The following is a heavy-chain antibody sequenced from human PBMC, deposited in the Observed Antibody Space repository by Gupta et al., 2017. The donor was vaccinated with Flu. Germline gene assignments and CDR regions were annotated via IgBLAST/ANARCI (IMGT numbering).Heavy chain of an antibody. D-gene: IGHD1-1*01. V-gene: IGHV3-7*01. CDR3: ARVNVYVWNRATSYYFDY. J-gene: IGHJ4*02. CDR2: IKQEGSEK. Sequence: EVQLVESGGGLVQPGGALSLSCAALGFTFSSYWSTCVRQPPGKGLEWVANIKQEGSEKYYVDSVKGRFTISRDNAKNSLYLQMNSLRAEDTAVYYCARVNVYVWNRATSYYFDYWGQGTLVTVSS. CDR1: GFTFSSYW.